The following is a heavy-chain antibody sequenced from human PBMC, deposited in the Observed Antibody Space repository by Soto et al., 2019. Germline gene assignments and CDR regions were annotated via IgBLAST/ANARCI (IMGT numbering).Heavy chain of an antibody. CDR3: AFGHPFPPDYYFDY. Sequence: QVQLVESGGGLVKPGGSLRLSCAASGFTFSDYYMSWIRQAPGKGLEWVSCISSSGSIIYYADSVKGRFTISRDNAQNPLYLQMKSLQAVDTAVYYYAFGHPFPPDYYFDYWGQGTLVTVSS. CDR2: ISSSGSII. J-gene: IGHJ4*02. V-gene: IGHV3-11*01. CDR1: GFTFSDYY. D-gene: IGHD2-21*02.